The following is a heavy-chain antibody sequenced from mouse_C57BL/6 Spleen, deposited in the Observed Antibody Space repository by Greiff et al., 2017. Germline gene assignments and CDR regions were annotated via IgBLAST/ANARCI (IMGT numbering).Heavy chain of an antibody. J-gene: IGHJ4*01. Sequence: VKVVESDAELVKPGASVKISCKVSGYTFTDHTIHWMKQRPEQGLEWIGYIYPRDGSTKYNEKFKGKATLTADKSSSTAYMQLNSLTSEDSAVYFCASPFITTVVGAMDYWGQGTSVTVSS. CDR2: IYPRDGST. CDR1: GYTFTDHT. D-gene: IGHD1-1*01. CDR3: ASPFITTVVGAMDY. V-gene: IGHV1-78*01.